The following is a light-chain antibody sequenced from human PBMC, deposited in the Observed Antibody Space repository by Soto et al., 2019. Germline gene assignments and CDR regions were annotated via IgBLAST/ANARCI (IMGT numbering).Light chain of an antibody. CDR2: EVS. J-gene: IGLJ2*01. Sequence: QSVLTQPASVSGSPGQSITISCTGTSSDVGGYNYVSWYQQHPGKAPKLMIYEVSNRPSGVSNRFSGSKSCNPASLTISGLQAEDEADYYCSSYTSSSTLYVVFGGGTKLTVL. V-gene: IGLV2-14*01. CDR3: SSYTSSSTLYVV. CDR1: SSDVGGYNY.